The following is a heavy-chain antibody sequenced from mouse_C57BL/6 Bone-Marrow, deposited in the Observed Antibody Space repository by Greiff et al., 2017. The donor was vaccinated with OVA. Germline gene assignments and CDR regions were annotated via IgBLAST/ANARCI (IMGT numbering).Heavy chain of an antibody. CDR1: GYTFTSYW. D-gene: IGHD2-5*01. CDR2: IDPSDSYT. Sequence: VQLQQSGAELVRPGTSVKLSCKASGYTFTSYWMHWVKQRPGQGLEWIGVIDPSDSYTNYNQKFKGKATLTVDTSSSTAYMQLSSLTSEDSAVYYCARPAYYSNYVDYWGQGTTLTVSS. CDR3: ARPAYYSNYVDY. V-gene: IGHV1-59*01. J-gene: IGHJ2*01.